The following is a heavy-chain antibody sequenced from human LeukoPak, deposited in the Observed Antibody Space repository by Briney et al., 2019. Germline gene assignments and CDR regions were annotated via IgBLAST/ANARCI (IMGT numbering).Heavy chain of an antibody. J-gene: IGHJ6*03. CDR3: ARVSFFRWAATRPSYYYYYMDV. D-gene: IGHD2-15*01. CDR2: IYYSGST. V-gene: IGHV4-59*12. CDR1: GGSISSYY. Sequence: SETLSLTCTVSGGSISSYYWNWIRQPPGKGLEWIGYIYYSGSTNYNPSLKSRVTISVDTSKNQFSLKLSSVTAADTAVYYCARVSFFRWAATRPSYYYYYMDVWGQGITVTISS.